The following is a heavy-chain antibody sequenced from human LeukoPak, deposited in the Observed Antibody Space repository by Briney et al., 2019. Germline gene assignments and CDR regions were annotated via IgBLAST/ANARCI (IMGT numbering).Heavy chain of an antibody. V-gene: IGHV1-2*02. CDR1: GYTFTGYY. J-gene: IGHJ4*02. CDR2: INPNSGGT. Sequence: GASVKVSCKASGYTFTGYYMHWVRQAPGQGLEWMGWINPNSGGTNYAQNFQGRVTMTRDTSISTAYMELSRLRSADTAVYYCVTGDTYYDSRGSYSAAHYWGQGTLVTVSS. CDR3: VTGDTYYDSRGSYSAAHY. D-gene: IGHD3-22*01.